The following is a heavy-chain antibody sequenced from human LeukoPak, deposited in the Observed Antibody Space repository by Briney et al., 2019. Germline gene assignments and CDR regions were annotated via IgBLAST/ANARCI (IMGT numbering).Heavy chain of an antibody. J-gene: IGHJ2*01. CDR2: IYYSGST. D-gene: IGHD6-13*01. CDR1: GGSISSYY. CDR3: ARDKGLAAAGHWYFDL. V-gene: IGHV4-59*01. Sequence: PSETLSLTCTVSGGSISSYYWSWIRQSPGKGLEWIGYIYYSGSTSYNPSLKSRVTISGDTSKNQFSLKLSSVTAADTAVYYCARDKGLAAAGHWYFDLWGRGTLVTVSS.